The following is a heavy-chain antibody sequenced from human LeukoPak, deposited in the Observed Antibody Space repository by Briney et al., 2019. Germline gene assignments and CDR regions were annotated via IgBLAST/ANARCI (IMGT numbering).Heavy chain of an antibody. D-gene: IGHD1-20*01. V-gene: IGHV3-48*01. CDR3: AIITGTTADAFDI. CDR2: ISSGSGTT. CDR1: GFTFSNSG. Sequence: GGSLRLSCAASGFTFSNSGMNWVRQAPGKGLEWVSYISSGSGTTYYADSVKGRFTISRDNAKNSLYLQMNSLRAEDTAVYYCAIITGTTADAFDIWGQGTMVTVSS. J-gene: IGHJ3*02.